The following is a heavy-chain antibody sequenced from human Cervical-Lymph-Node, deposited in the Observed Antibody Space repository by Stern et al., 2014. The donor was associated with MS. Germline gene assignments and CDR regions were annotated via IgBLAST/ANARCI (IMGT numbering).Heavy chain of an antibody. D-gene: IGHD4-17*01. CDR3: ASCDGYSFAS. CDR2: VHYTGSP. CDR1: GASITTNH. Sequence: VQLVESGPGLVKPSETLSLTCVVSGASITTNHWSWIRQSPGKGLEWIGNVHYTGSPPYTPAPKGRVTTAFHPPTKLFPLSLTSVTAADTAVYFCASCDGYSFASWGQGTLVTVSS. V-gene: IGHV4-59*08. J-gene: IGHJ4*02.